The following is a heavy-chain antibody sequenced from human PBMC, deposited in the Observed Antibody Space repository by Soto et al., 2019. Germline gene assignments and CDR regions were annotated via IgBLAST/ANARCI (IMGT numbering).Heavy chain of an antibody. V-gene: IGHV3-23*01. CDR3: AKDPPFALGYCSGGSCYLRGGFDY. D-gene: IGHD2-15*01. Sequence: GGSLRLSCAASGFTFSSYAMSWVRQAPGKGLEWVSAISGSGGSTYYADSVKGRFTISRDNSKNTLYLQMNSRRAEDTAVYYWAKDPPFALGYCSGGSCYLRGGFDYWGQGTLVTVSS. J-gene: IGHJ4*02. CDR1: GFTFSSYA. CDR2: ISGSGGST.